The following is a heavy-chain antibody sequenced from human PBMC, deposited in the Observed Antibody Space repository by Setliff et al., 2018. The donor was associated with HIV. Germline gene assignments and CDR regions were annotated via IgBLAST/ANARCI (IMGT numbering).Heavy chain of an antibody. D-gene: IGHD3-22*01. Sequence: PGESLKISCRGFGYSFGDYWIGWVRQEPGQGLEWMGIIFPSDSDTRVNPSFQGQVTISADRSTYGAFLQWRSLKASDTGMYFCARHRVDTSMLVVKSPGAFDLWGQGTLVTVSS. CDR3: ARHRVDTSMLVVKSPGAFDL. J-gene: IGHJ3*01. CDR2: IFPSDSDT. V-gene: IGHV5-51*01. CDR1: GYSFGDYW.